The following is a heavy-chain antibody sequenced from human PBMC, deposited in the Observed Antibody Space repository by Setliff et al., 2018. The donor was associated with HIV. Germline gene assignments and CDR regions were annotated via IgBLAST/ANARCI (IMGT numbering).Heavy chain of an antibody. Sequence: ASVQVSCKASGYTFTSSAMHWVRQAPGQRLEWMGWINAGNGNTKYSQKFQGRVTITRDTSASTPYMELPSLRSEDTAIYSCARGLVEMAYYGMDVWGQGTTVTVSS. CDR1: GYTFTSSA. CDR2: INAGNGNT. V-gene: IGHV1-3*01. CDR3: ARGLVEMAYYGMDV. J-gene: IGHJ6*02. D-gene: IGHD3-16*01.